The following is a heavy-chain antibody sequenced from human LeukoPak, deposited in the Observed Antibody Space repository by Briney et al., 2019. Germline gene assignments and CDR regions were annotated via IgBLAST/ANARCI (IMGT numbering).Heavy chain of an antibody. CDR3: ARVDEDRFDY. Sequence: ASVKVSCKGSGYTFSSYGISWVRQAPGQGLEWMGWISTYNGNTNYAQKLQGRVTMTTDTSTSTAYMELRSLRSDDTAVYYCARVDEDRFDYWGQGTLVTVSS. J-gene: IGHJ4*02. CDR1: GYTFSSYG. V-gene: IGHV1-18*01. CDR2: ISTYNGNT.